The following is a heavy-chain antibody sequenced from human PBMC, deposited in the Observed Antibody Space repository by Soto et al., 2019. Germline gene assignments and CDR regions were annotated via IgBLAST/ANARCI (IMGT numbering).Heavy chain of an antibody. V-gene: IGHV1-69*13. D-gene: IGHD2-2*02. CDR1: GGTFSSYA. Sequence: SVKVSCKASGGTFSSYAISWVRQAPGQGLEWMGGIIPIFGTANYAQKFQGRVTITADESTSTAYMELSSLRSEDTAVYYCARYANCSSTSCYRPSYYYYGMEVWGEGTTVTVSS. J-gene: IGHJ6*04. CDR2: IIPIFGTA. CDR3: ARYANCSSTSCYRPSYYYYGMEV.